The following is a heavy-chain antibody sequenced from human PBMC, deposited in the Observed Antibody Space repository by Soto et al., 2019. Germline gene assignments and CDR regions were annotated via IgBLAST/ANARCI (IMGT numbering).Heavy chain of an antibody. Sequence: PSETLSLTCTVSGGSISSGDYYWGWIRQPPGKGLEWIESIYYSGSAYSSPSLKSRVSVSIDTSKNQFSLKLNSVTAADTAVYCCARPTWFAELGYNWFDTWGPGTLVTVSS. CDR3: ARPTWFAELGYNWFDT. J-gene: IGHJ5*02. D-gene: IGHD3-10*01. CDR1: GGSISSGDYY. V-gene: IGHV4-39*01. CDR2: IYYSGSA.